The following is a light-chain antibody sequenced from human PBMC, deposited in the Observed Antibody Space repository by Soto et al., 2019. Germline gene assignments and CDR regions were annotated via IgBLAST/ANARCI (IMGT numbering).Light chain of an antibody. CDR2: GNS. CDR3: QSYESSLDVV. Sequence: QSVLTQPPSVSGAPGQRVTISCTGSSSNIGAGYDVHWYQQLPGTAPKLLIYGNSNRPSGVPDRFSGSKSGTSASLAITGLLAEDEADYYCQSYESSLDVVFGGGTKVTVL. V-gene: IGLV1-40*01. CDR1: SSNIGAGYD. J-gene: IGLJ2*01.